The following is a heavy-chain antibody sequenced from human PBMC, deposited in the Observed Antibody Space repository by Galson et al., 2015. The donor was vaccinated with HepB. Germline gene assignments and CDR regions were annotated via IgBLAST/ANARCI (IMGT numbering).Heavy chain of an antibody. CDR3: ARYHSGSYYSRRPDAFDI. CDR2: TYYRSKWYN. Sequence: CAISGDSVSSNSAAWNWIRQSPSRGLEWLGRTYYRSKWYNDYAVSVKSRITINPDTSKNQFSLQLNSVTPEDTAVYYCARYHSGSYYSRRPDAFDIWGQGTMVTVSS. CDR1: GDSVSSNSAA. V-gene: IGHV6-1*01. D-gene: IGHD1-26*01. J-gene: IGHJ3*02.